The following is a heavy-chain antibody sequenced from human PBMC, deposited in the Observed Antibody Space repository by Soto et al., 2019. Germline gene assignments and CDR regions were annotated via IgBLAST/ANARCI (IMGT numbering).Heavy chain of an antibody. CDR3: ARGRYTSTYSFDY. J-gene: IGHJ4*02. Sequence: SETLSLTCGVSGGSINSGGYAWSWIRQPPGKGLEWIGYIYYSGSTYSNPSLKSRVTISVDTSKNQFSLKLNSVTAADTAVYFCARGRYTSTYSFDYWGQGTPVTVSS. V-gene: IGHV4-30-2*01. CDR1: GGSINSGGYA. CDR2: IYYSGST. D-gene: IGHD6-13*01.